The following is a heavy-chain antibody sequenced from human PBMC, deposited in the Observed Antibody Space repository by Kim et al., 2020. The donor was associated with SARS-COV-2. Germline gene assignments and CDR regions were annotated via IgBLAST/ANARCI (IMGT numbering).Heavy chain of an antibody. D-gene: IGHD1-26*01. CDR2: VSYDGGTQ. V-gene: IGHV3-30*03. CDR3: VRDNQFRLLSFWFDH. J-gene: IGHJ5*02. Sequence: GGSLRLSCAASGFVFSDYGMHWVRQASGKGLEWVAVVSYDGGTQFYADSVKGRFTISKDNSDNTLYLQMSNLRAEDTAMYYCVRDNQFRLLSFWFDHWG. CDR1: GFVFSDYG.